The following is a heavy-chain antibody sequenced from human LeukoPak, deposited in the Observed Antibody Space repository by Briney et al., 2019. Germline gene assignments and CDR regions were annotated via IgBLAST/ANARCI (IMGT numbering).Heavy chain of an antibody. CDR1: GFTFSSYD. J-gene: IGHJ3*01. CDR3: AKTRAGVNDAFDV. Sequence: GGSLRLSCAASGFTFSSYDMSWVRQAPGSGLEWVSGITGSGGSTYYADSVKGRFIISRDNSKNTLYLQMDSLRDEDTAVYYCAKTRAGVNDAFDVWGQGTMVTVSS. V-gene: IGHV3-23*01. D-gene: IGHD7-27*01. CDR2: ITGSGGST.